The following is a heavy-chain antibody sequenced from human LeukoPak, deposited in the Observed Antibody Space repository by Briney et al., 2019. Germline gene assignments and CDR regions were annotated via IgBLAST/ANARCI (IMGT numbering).Heavy chain of an antibody. Sequence: SQTLSLTCAISGDGVSSNSAAWNWIRQSPSRGLEWLGRTYYRSKWYNDYAVSVKSRMTINPDTSKNQFSLQLNSVTPEDTAVYYCARTGRYCSSTSCSFNWFDPWGQGTLVTVSS. J-gene: IGHJ5*02. CDR1: GDGVSSNSAA. CDR2: TYYRSKWYN. V-gene: IGHV6-1*01. CDR3: ARTGRYCSSTSCSFNWFDP. D-gene: IGHD2-2*01.